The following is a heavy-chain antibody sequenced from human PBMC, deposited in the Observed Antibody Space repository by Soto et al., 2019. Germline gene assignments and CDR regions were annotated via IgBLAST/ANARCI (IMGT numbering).Heavy chain of an antibody. CDR2: ISYDGSNK. V-gene: IGHV3-30*18. Sequence: GGSLRLSCAASGFTFSSYGMHWVRQAPGKGLEWVAVISYDGSNKYYADSVKGRFTISRDNSKNTLYLQMNSLRAEDTAVYYCAKDIEMATIAYGMDVWGQGNTVTVSS. CDR3: AKDIEMATIAYGMDV. CDR1: GFTFSSYG. D-gene: IGHD5-12*01. J-gene: IGHJ6*02.